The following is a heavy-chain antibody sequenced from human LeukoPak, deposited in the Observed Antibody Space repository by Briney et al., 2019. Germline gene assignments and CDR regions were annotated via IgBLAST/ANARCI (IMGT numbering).Heavy chain of an antibody. CDR1: GDSVSTNSAT. J-gene: IGHJ3*02. Sequence: SQTLSLTCAISGDSVSTNSATWNWIRQSPSRGLEWLGRTYYRSKWYNDYAVSVKSRITINPDTSKNQSSLQLNSVTPEDTAVYYCARDQGLGRYAFDIWGQGTMVTVSS. CDR2: TYYRSKWYN. V-gene: IGHV6-1*01. D-gene: IGHD7-27*01. CDR3: ARDQGLGRYAFDI.